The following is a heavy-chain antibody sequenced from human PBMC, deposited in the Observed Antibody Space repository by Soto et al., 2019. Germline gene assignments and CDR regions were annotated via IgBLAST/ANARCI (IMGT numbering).Heavy chain of an antibody. CDR3: ARGPLGPGLSYWFDP. Sequence: QVQLQESGPGLVKPSETLSLTCTVSCGSISRYLWRWIRQPPGKGLVWIGYTYYIGSTNYNPSLKSPGTIPLDTSKNQLSLKLSSVTAADTAVYYCARGPLGPGLSYWFDPWGQGTLVTVSS. V-gene: IGHV4-59*01. CDR2: TYYIGST. CDR1: CGSISRYL. D-gene: IGHD7-27*01. J-gene: IGHJ5*02.